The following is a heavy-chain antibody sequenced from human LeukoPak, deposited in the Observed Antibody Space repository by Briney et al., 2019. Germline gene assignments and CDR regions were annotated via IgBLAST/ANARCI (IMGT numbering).Heavy chain of an antibody. J-gene: IGHJ4*02. CDR1: GGTFSSYA. V-gene: IGHV1-69*01. D-gene: IGHD3-3*01. CDR2: IIPIFGTA. Sequence: SVKVSCKASGGTFSSYAISWVRQAPGQGLEWMGGIIPIFGTANYAQKFQGRVTITADESTSTAYMELSSQRSEDTAVYYCASHYDFWSGYLHWGQGTLVTVSS. CDR3: ASHYDFWSGYLH.